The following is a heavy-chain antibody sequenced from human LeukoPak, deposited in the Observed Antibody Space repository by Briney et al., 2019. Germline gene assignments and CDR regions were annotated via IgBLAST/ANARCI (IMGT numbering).Heavy chain of an antibody. Sequence: SETLSLTCAVSGDSMSSSNWWSWVRQPPGKGLEWIGYIYYSGSTNYNPSLKSRVTISVDTSKNQFSLKLSSVTAADTAVYYCARLPDGSSGVDYWGQGTLVTVSS. CDR2: IYYSGST. D-gene: IGHD2-15*01. J-gene: IGHJ4*02. V-gene: IGHV4-4*02. CDR3: ARLPDGSSGVDY. CDR1: GDSMSSSNW.